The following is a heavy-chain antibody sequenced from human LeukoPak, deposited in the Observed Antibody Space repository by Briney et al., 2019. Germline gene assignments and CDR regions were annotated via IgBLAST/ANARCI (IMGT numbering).Heavy chain of an antibody. CDR1: GFSFSSHG. D-gene: IGHD4-17*01. V-gene: IGHV3-33*01. CDR2: IWYGGSNR. CDR3: ARGPSYGAFVDY. J-gene: IGHJ4*02. Sequence: PGGSLRLSCAASGFSFSSHGMHWVRQAPGKGLEWLTVIWYGGSNRYYADSVKGRFIVSRDNSKNTLYLQMNSLRAEDTALYYCARGPSYGAFVDYWGQGTLVTVSS.